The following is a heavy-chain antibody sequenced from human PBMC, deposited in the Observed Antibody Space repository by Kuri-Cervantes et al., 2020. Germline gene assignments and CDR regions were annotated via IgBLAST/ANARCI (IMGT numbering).Heavy chain of an antibody. Sequence: GESLKISCAASGFTFNNYGMQWVRQAPGKGLEWVAVISYDGNNKNYADSVKGRFTISRDNSKNTLYLHMNSLGAEDTAVYYCARGGYSGYDFFGVLEGDGMDVWGQGTTVTVSS. V-gene: IGHV3-30*03. CDR2: ISYDGNNK. CDR3: ARGGYSGYDFFGVLEGDGMDV. D-gene: IGHD5-12*01. CDR1: GFTFNNYG. J-gene: IGHJ6*02.